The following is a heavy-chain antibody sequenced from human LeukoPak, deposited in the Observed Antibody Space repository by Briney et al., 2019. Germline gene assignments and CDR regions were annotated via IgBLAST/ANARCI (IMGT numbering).Heavy chain of an antibody. CDR3: AKDVTGIMAVTTLFDD. D-gene: IGHD1-26*01. CDR1: GFNFDDYA. Sequence: PGGSLRLSCAASGFNFDDYAMHWVPQAPGKGLGWVSGINWNSVRIAYADSVKGRFTISRDNAKNSLYLQMNSLRAEDTALYYCAKDVTGIMAVTTLFDDWGQGTLVTVSS. V-gene: IGHV3-9*01. J-gene: IGHJ4*02. CDR2: INWNSVRI.